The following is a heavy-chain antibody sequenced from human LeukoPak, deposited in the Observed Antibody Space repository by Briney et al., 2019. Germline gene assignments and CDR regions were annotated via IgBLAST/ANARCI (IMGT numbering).Heavy chain of an antibody. Sequence: SGGSLRLSCAASGFTFSSYGMHWVRQAPGKGLEWVAFIRYDGSNKYYAESVKGRFTISRDNSKNTMYMQMNSLRAEDTAVYYCAKDPYDFWSGYYTGDNNWGQGTLVTVSS. CDR2: IRYDGSNK. CDR1: GFTFSSYG. CDR3: AKDPYDFWSGYYTGDNN. J-gene: IGHJ4*02. V-gene: IGHV3-30*02. D-gene: IGHD3-3*01.